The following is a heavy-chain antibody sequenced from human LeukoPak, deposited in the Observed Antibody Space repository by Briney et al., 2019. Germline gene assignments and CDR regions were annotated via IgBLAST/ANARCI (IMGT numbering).Heavy chain of an antibody. J-gene: IGHJ4*02. D-gene: IGHD4-17*01. CDR1: GFTFGDYW. CDR3: ARGGDYGDFPDY. Sequence: GGSLRLSCAASGFTFGDYWMHWVRQAPGKGLVWVSRTNTDESRTSYTDSVKGRFTISRDNARNTLYLQMNSLSVEDTAVYYCARGGDYGDFPDYWGQGTLVTVSS. V-gene: IGHV3-74*01. CDR2: TNTDESRT.